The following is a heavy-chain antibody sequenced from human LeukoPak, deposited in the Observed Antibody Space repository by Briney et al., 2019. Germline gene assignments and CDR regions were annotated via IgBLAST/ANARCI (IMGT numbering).Heavy chain of an antibody. Sequence: GGSLRLSCAASGFTFRSYVIHWVRQAPGKGLEWVAVTSSDLNVKLYADSVKGRFTISRDNSRSTLYLQMNSLRPEDTAIYYCAREGYYGSGSPPSLYFDYWGQGTLVTVSS. CDR1: GFTFRSYV. D-gene: IGHD3-10*01. CDR2: TSSDLNVK. CDR3: AREGYYGSGSPPSLYFDY. V-gene: IGHV3-30-3*01. J-gene: IGHJ4*02.